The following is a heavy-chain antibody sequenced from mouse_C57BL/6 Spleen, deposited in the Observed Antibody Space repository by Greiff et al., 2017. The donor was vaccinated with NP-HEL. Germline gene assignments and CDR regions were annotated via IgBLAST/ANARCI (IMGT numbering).Heavy chain of an antibody. V-gene: IGHV1-15*01. D-gene: IGHD1-1*01. J-gene: IGHJ2*01. Sequence: VQLQQSGAELVRPGASVTLSCKASGYTFTDYEMHWVKQTPVHGLEWIGAIDPETGGTAYNQKFKGKAILTADKSSSTAYMELRSLTSEDSAVYYCTRGGPYGSGNYWGQGTTLTVSS. CDR2: IDPETGGT. CDR3: TRGGPYGSGNY. CDR1: GYTFTDYE.